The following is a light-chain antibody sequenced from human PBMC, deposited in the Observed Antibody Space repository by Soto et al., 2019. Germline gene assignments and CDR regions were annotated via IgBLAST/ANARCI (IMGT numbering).Light chain of an antibody. V-gene: IGKV4-1*01. CDR2: WAS. CDR1: QSVLYSSNNKNY. J-gene: IGKJ3*01. Sequence: DIVMTQSPDSLAVSLGERATINCKSSQSVLYSSNNKNYLAWYQQKPGQPPKLLIYWASTRESGVPDRFSGSGSGTDFTLTISSLQAEDVAVYYCQQYYSTIFTCGPGTKVDIK. CDR3: QQYYSTIFT.